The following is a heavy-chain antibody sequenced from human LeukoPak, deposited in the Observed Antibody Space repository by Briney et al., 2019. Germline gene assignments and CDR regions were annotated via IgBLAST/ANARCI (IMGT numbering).Heavy chain of an antibody. CDR3: ARGSIAAADSFDY. CDR1: GGTFSGYY. Sequence: SESLRLTCTVYGGTFSGYYWSWIRQPPGKGLEWIWEINHSGSTNYNPSLKSRVTISVDTSKNQFSLKLSSVTAADTAVYYCARGSIAAADSFDYWGQGTLVTVSS. CDR2: INHSGST. V-gene: IGHV4-34*01. D-gene: IGHD6-13*01. J-gene: IGHJ4*02.